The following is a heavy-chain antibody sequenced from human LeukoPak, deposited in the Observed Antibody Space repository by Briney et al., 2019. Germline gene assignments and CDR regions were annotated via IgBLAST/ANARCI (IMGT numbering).Heavy chain of an antibody. D-gene: IGHD5-12*01. J-gene: IGHJ4*02. V-gene: IGHV3-33*01. CDR3: ARDLGSRDGYNYGY. CDR2: IWCDGSNK. Sequence: TGGSLRFSCAASGFTFSSYGMHWVRQAPGKGLEWVAVIWCDGSNKYYADSVKGRFTISRDNSMNTLYLQMNSLRAEDTAVYYCARDLGSRDGYNYGYWGQGTLVTVSS. CDR1: GFTFSSYG.